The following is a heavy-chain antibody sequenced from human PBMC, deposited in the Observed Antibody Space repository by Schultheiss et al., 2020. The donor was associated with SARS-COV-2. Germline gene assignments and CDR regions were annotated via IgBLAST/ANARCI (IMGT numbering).Heavy chain of an antibody. CDR1: GGSFSGYY. CDR2: INHSGST. Sequence: SETLSLTCAVYGGSFSGYYWSWIRQPPGKGLEWIGEINHSGSTNYNPSLKSRVTISVDTSKNQFSLKLSSVTAADTAVYYCARDPSLEQWLVYYFDYWGQGTLVTVSS. D-gene: IGHD6-19*01. J-gene: IGHJ4*02. CDR3: ARDPSLEQWLVYYFDY. V-gene: IGHV4-34*01.